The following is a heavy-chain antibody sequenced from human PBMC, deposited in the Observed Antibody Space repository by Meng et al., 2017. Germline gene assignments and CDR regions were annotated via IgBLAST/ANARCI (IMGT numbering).Heavy chain of an antibody. CDR3: ARGTPGRSYSDY. V-gene: IGHV1-18*01. D-gene: IGHD3-10*01. CDR1: DYTFTGYG. J-gene: IGHJ4*02. CDR2: LGAHDGDT. Sequence: QVQPLQSGPEVKKPGASVKVSCKASDYTFTGYGVSWVRQDPGQGLEWMGWLGAHDGDTSHAPQFQGRVTVSADRPTATAYMELRSLRSDDTAVYYCARGTPGRSYSDYWGQGTLVTVSS.